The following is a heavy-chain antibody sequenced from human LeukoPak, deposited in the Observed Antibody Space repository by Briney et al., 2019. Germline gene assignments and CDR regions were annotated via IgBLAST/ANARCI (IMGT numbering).Heavy chain of an antibody. J-gene: IGHJ3*02. D-gene: IGHD3-16*02. CDR2: INHSGST. CDR1: GGSFSGYY. CDR3: ARGRRDYVWGSYRYGDAFDI. V-gene: IGHV4-34*01. Sequence: SETLSLTCAVYGGSFSGYYWSWIRQPPGKGLEWIGEINHSGSTNYNPSLKSRVTISVDTSKNQFSLKLSSVTAADTAVYYCARGRRDYVWGSYRYGDAFDIWGQGTMVTVSS.